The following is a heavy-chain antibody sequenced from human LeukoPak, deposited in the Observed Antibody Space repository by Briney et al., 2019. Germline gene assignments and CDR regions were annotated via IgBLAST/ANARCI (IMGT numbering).Heavy chain of an antibody. D-gene: IGHD4-17*01. J-gene: IGHJ4*02. Sequence: SETLSLTCTVSGGSISSSSYYWGWIRQPPGKGLEWIGSIYYSGSTYYNPSLKSRVTISVDTSKNQFSLKLSSVTAADTVVYYCARRPSSVYGDPNPDDYSGQGTLVTVSS. CDR3: ARRPSSVYGDPNPDDY. CDR2: IYYSGST. V-gene: IGHV4-39*01. CDR1: GGSISSSSYY.